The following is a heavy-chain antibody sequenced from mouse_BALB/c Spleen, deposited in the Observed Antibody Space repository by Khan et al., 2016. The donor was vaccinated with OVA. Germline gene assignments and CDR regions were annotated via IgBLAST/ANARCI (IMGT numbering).Heavy chain of an antibody. V-gene: IGHV2-6-4*01. CDR3: ARAYYKYDGYYAMDY. Sequence: VQLQESGPGPVAPSQSLSITCTVSGFSLSRYNIHLIRQPPGKGLEWLGMIWGGGGTDYNSTLKSRLSISKDNSKSQVFLKMNSLQTDDTAMYYCARAYYKYDGYYAMDYWGQGTSVTVSS. J-gene: IGHJ4*01. CDR1: GFSLSRYN. CDR2: IWGGGGT. D-gene: IGHD2-14*01.